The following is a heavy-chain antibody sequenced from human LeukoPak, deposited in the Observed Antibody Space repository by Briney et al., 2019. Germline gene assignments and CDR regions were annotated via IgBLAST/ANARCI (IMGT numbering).Heavy chain of an antibody. V-gene: IGHV1-2*02. Sequence: ASVKVSCKASGYTFTSYGISWVRQAPGQGLEWMGWINPNSGGTNYAQKFQGRVTMTRDTSISTAYMELSSLRSEDTAVYYCARWGTQYYGSGSYRGSFDPWGQGTLVTVSS. CDR1: GYTFTSYG. D-gene: IGHD3-10*01. CDR2: INPNSGGT. J-gene: IGHJ5*02. CDR3: ARWGTQYYGSGSYRGSFDP.